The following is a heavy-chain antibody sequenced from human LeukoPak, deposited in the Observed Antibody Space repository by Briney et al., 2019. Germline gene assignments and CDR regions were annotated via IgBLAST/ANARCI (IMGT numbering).Heavy chain of an antibody. CDR1: GGSISSYY. CDR3: ARDISYSSTYYYYYGMDV. Sequence: SETLSLTCTVSGGSISSYYWSWIRQPAGKGLEWIGRIYTSGSTNYNPSLKSRVTMSVDTSKNQFSLKLSSVTAADTAVYYCARDISYSSTYYYYYGMDVWGQGTTVTVSS. CDR2: IYTSGST. J-gene: IGHJ6*02. V-gene: IGHV4-4*07. D-gene: IGHD6-13*01.